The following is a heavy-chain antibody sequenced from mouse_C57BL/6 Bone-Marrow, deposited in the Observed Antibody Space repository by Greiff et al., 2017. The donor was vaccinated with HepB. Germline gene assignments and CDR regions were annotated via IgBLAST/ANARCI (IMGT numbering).Heavy chain of an antibody. CDR2: IDPSDSYT. V-gene: IGHV1-50*01. CDR3: ARDYYGSRWFAF. D-gene: IGHD1-1*01. CDR1: GYTFTSYW. Sequence: QVQLKQPGAELVKPGASVKLSCKASGYTFTSYWMQWVKQRPGQGLEWIGEIDPSDSYTNYNQKFKGKATLTVDTSSSTAYMQLSSLTSEDSAVYYCARDYYGSRWFAFWGQGTLVTVSA. J-gene: IGHJ3*01.